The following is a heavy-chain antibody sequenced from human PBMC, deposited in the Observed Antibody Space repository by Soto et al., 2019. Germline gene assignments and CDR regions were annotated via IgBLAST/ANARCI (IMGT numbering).Heavy chain of an antibody. Sequence: GGSLRLSCAASGFTFSSYWMHWVRQAPGKGLVWVSRINSDGSSTSYADSVKGRFTISRDNAKNTLYLQMNSLRAEDTAVYYCARGLITENQYSGGWYYFDSWGQGTQVTVSS. CDR2: INSDGSST. CDR3: ARGLITENQYSGGWYYFDS. CDR1: GFTFSSYW. V-gene: IGHV3-74*01. D-gene: IGHD6-19*01. J-gene: IGHJ4*02.